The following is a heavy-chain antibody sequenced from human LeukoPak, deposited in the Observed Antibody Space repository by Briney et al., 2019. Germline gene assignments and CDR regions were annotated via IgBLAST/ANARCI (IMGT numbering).Heavy chain of an antibody. CDR1: GFTFSSYW. Sequence: QPGGSLRLSCAASGFTFSSYWMIWVRQAPGKGLEWVANIKPDGSEKYFVDSVRGRFTISRDNVMNSLYLHMNSLRDDDTAVYYCVRGSSGTAVRGVSWAWFDPWGQGTLVTVSS. D-gene: IGHD3-10*01. J-gene: IGHJ5*02. CDR3: VRGSSGTAVRGVSWAWFDP. CDR2: IKPDGSEK. V-gene: IGHV3-7*05.